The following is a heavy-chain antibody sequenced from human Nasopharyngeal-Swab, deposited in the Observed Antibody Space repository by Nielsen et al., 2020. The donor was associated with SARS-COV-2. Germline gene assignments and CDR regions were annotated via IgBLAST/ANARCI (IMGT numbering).Heavy chain of an antibody. CDR3: ARLEYGDSNWFDP. CDR2: IYYSGST. D-gene: IGHD4-17*01. Sequence: RQAPGKGLEWIGSIYYSGSTYYNPSLKSRVTISVDTSKNQFSLKLSSVTAADTAVYYCARLEYGDSNWFDPWGQGTLVTVSS. J-gene: IGHJ5*02. V-gene: IGHV4-39*01.